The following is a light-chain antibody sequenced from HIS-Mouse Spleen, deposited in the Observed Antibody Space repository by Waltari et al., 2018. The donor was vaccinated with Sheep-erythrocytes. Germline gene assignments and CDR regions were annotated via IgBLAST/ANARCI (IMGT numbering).Light chain of an antibody. CDR3: CSYAGSSTPWV. Sequence: QSALTQPASVSGSPGQSTTISCTGTSRAVGSYNLVSWYQQHPGKAPKLMMYEGSKRPSGVSNRFSGSKSGNTASLTISGLQAEDEADYYCCSYAGSSTPWVFGGGTKLTVL. V-gene: IGLV2-23*01. CDR1: SRAVGSYNL. CDR2: EGS. J-gene: IGLJ3*02.